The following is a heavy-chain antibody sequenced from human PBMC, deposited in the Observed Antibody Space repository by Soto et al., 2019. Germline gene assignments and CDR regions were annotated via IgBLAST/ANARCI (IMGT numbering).Heavy chain of an antibody. CDR2: ISSSSIYI. CDR3: ARVDEYDILTGYYISFDY. CDR1: GFTFSSYS. Sequence: GGSLRLSCAASGFTFSSYSMNWVRQAPGKGLEWVSSISSSSIYIYYADSVKGRFTISRDNAKILLYLQMNSLRAEDTAVYYCARVDEYDILTGYYISFDYWGQGTLVTVSS. J-gene: IGHJ4*02. V-gene: IGHV3-21*01. D-gene: IGHD3-9*01.